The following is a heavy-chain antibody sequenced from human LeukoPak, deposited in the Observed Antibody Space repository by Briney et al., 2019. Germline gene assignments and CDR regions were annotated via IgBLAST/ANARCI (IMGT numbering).Heavy chain of an antibody. Sequence: SGGSLRLSCAASGFTFSSYWMHWVRQAPGKGLVWVSRINSDGSSTSYADSVEGRFTISRDNSKNTLYLQMNSLRAEDTAVYYCAKGIYSSGWSYFDYWGHGTLVTVSS. CDR2: INSDGSST. D-gene: IGHD6-19*01. J-gene: IGHJ4*01. V-gene: IGHV3-74*01. CDR3: AKGIYSSGWSYFDY. CDR1: GFTFSSYW.